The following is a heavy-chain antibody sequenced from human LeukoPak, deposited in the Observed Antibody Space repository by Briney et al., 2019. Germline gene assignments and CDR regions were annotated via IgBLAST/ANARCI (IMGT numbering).Heavy chain of an antibody. D-gene: IGHD6-19*01. CDR2: INHSGST. Sequence: SETLSLTCTVSGGSISSSSYYWGWIRQPPGKGLEWIGEINHSGSTNYNPSLKSRVTISVDTSKNQFSLKLSSVTAADTAVYYCARVVSGWYEGYDYWGQGTLVTVSS. V-gene: IGHV4-39*07. J-gene: IGHJ4*02. CDR1: GGSISSSSYY. CDR3: ARVVSGWYEGYDY.